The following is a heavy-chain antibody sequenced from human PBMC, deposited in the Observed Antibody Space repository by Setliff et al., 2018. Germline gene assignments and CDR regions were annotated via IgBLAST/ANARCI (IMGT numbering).Heavy chain of an antibody. CDR1: GFTFSSYG. D-gene: IGHD3-3*01. Sequence: PGGSLRLSCAASGFTFSSYGMHWVRQAPGTGLEWVAVIWYDGSNKYYADSVKGRFTISRDNSKTTLYLQMNSLRAEDTAVYYCAKGDGYYDFWSGYHDALDIWGQGTMVTVSS. J-gene: IGHJ3*02. CDR3: AKGDGYYDFWSGYHDALDI. CDR2: IWYDGSNK. V-gene: IGHV3-33*06.